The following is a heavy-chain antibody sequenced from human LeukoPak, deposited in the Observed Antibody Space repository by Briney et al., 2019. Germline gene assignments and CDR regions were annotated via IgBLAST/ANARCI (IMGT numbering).Heavy chain of an antibody. CDR3: ARDAYGDYGFDY. CDR1: GFTFSSYS. V-gene: IGHV3-21*01. CDR2: ISGSSSKI. D-gene: IGHD4-17*01. Sequence: GGSLRLSCAASGFTFSSYSMNWVRQPPGKGLEWVSSISGSSSKIYYADPVKGRFTISRDNAKDSLYLQMNSLRADDTAVYYCARDAYGDYGFDYWGQGILVTVSS. J-gene: IGHJ4*02.